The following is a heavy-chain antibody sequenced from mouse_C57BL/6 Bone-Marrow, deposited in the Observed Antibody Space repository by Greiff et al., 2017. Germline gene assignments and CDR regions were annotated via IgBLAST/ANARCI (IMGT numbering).Heavy chain of an antibody. CDR1: GYAFSSYW. CDR3: ARDSLITTVVATRDYAMDY. CDR2: LYPGDGDT. V-gene: IGHV1-80*01. Sequence: VKLQESGAELVKPGASVKISCKASGYAFSSYWMNWVKQRPGKGLEWIGQLYPGDGDTNYNGKFKGKATLTADKSSSTAYMQLSSLTSEDSAVYFCARDSLITTVVATRDYAMDYWGQGTSVTVSS. J-gene: IGHJ4*01. D-gene: IGHD1-1*01.